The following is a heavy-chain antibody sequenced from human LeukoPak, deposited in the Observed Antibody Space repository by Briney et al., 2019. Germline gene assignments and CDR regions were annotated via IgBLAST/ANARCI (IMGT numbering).Heavy chain of an antibody. Sequence: PGRSLRLSCAASGFTFSSYGMHWVRQAPGKGLEWLAVISYDGNTQYYADSVKGRFTISRDNSNNMLSLQMNSLKAEDTAVYYCAKGRMMATIMISFDYWGRGTLVTVSS. CDR2: ISYDGNTQ. J-gene: IGHJ4*02. CDR3: AKGRMMATIMISFDY. CDR1: GFTFSSYG. D-gene: IGHD5-24*01. V-gene: IGHV3-30*18.